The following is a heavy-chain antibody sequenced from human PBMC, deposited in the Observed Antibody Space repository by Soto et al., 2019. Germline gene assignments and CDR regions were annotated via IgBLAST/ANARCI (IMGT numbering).Heavy chain of an antibody. V-gene: IGHV1-2*02. CDR3: ARAEIVVVPAAIWFDP. CDR2: INPNSGGT. CDR1: GYTFTVYY. Sequence: ASVKVSCKASGYTFTVYYMHWVRQAPVQGLEWMGCINPNSGGTNYAQKFQGRVTMTRDTSISTAYMELSRLRSDDTAVYYCARAEIVVVPAAIWFDPWGQGTLVTVSS. J-gene: IGHJ5*02. D-gene: IGHD2-2*01.